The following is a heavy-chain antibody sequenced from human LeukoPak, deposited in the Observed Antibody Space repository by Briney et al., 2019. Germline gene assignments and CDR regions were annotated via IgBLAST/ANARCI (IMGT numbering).Heavy chain of an antibody. D-gene: IGHD1-26*01. V-gene: IGHV4-30-4*01. CDR1: GGSISSGDYY. CDR2: ISYRGSP. Sequence: SETLSLTCTVSGGSISSGDYYWSWIRQPPGKGLEWIGYISYRGSPDYNPSLKGRVTISLDTSKNQFSLKLSSVTVADTAVYYCAREPMTYYYFDYWGQGTLVTVSS. J-gene: IGHJ4*02. CDR3: AREPMTYYYFDY.